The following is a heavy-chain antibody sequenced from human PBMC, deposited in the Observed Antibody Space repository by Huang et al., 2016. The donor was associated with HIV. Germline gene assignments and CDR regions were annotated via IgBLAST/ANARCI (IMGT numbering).Heavy chain of an antibody. Sequence: QVQLQQWGAELLKPSETLSLTCAVSGGSFSGHYWTWIRQPPGRGLEWSGEIRDSGSTTYNPTLKSRVTISGDTSQSQFSLKLNPVTAADTAIYYCARMFKYDSGGYWGNDAFDIWGQGTMVTVSS. V-gene: IGHV4-34*02. J-gene: IGHJ3*02. CDR2: IRDSGST. D-gene: IGHD3-22*01. CDR3: ARMFKYDSGGYWGNDAFDI. CDR1: GGSFSGHY.